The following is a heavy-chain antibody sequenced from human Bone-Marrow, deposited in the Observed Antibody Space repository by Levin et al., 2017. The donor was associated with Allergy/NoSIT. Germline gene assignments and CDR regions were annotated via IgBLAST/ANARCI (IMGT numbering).Heavy chain of an antibody. CDR1: GFTISSNY. CDR3: ARGRAYCGGDCSYYYYGMDV. CDR2: IYSGGST. V-gene: IGHV3-53*01. J-gene: IGHJ6*02. Sequence: GGSLRLSCAASGFTISSNYMSWVRQAPGKGLEWVSVIYSGGSTYYADSVKGRFTISRDNSKNTLYLQMNSLRAEDTAVYYCARGRAYCGGDCSYYYYGMDVWGQGTTVTVSS. D-gene: IGHD2-21*02.